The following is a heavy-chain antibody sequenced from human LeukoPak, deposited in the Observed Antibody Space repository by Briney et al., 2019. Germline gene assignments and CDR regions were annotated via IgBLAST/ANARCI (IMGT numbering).Heavy chain of an antibody. J-gene: IGHJ3*02. D-gene: IGHD3-22*01. CDR2: ISSSGSTI. CDR3: ARWGPLGYDSSGYRSFDI. Sequence: GGSLRLSCAASGFTFSSYEMNWVRQAPGKGLEWVSYISSSGSTIYYADSVKGRFTISRDNAKNSLYLQMNSLRAEDTAVYYCARWGPLGYDSSGYRSFDIWGQGTMVTVSS. CDR1: GFTFSSYE. V-gene: IGHV3-48*03.